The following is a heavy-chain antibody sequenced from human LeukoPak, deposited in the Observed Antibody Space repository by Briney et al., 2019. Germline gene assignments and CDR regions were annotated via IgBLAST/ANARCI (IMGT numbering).Heavy chain of an antibody. Sequence: GGSLRLSCAASGFTFGTYAMTWVRQAPGKGLEWVSAISGSGASTNYADSVKGRFIISRDDSKNTLYLQMNSLRAEDTAVYYCAKNHYSSSRDYFDYWGQGTLVTVSS. V-gene: IGHV3-23*01. CDR3: AKNHYSSSRDYFDY. J-gene: IGHJ4*02. D-gene: IGHD6-13*01. CDR1: GFTFGTYA. CDR2: ISGSGAST.